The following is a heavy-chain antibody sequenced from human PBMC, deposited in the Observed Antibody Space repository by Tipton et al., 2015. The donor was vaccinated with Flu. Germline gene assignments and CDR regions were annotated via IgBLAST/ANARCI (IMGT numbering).Heavy chain of an antibody. J-gene: IGHJ4*02. Sequence: TLSLTCSVSGDSIGSNYYWGWIRQPPGKGLEWIGYIDDSGRTNYNPSLKSRVTISIDTSESQFSLKVSSVTAADTAIYYCARGVRRPTSASIFPDYWGQGTLVTVSS. D-gene: IGHD2-2*01. CDR1: GDSIGSNYY. CDR2: IDDSGRT. CDR3: ARGVRRPTSASIFPDY. V-gene: IGHV4-59*01.